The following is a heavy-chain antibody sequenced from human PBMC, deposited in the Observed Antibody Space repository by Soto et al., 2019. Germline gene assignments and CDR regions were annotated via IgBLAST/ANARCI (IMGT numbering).Heavy chain of an antibody. V-gene: IGHV1-18*01. J-gene: IGHJ6*02. CDR1: GYTFTSYG. D-gene: IGHD2-8*01. Sequence: QGQLVQSGAEVKKPGASVKVSCKASGYTFTSYGISWVRQAPGQGLEWMGWISAYNGNTNYAQKFQGRVTMTTDTSTSTAYMELRSLRSDDTAVYYWARGGKYFTNGVCSFDGMAVWGQGTTVTVSS. CDR2: ISAYNGNT. CDR3: ARGGKYFTNGVCSFDGMAV.